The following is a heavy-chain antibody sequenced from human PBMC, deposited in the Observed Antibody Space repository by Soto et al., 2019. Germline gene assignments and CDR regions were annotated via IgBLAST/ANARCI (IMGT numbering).Heavy chain of an antibody. V-gene: IGHV3-23*01. CDR1: GFSCSDYD. CDR3: AKRSPYSSGWYSPIFDY. J-gene: IGHJ4*02. CDR2: ISESGGST. D-gene: IGHD6-13*01. Sequence: PGGSLRLSCAASGFSCSDYDMSWVRQAPGKGLEWVSVISESGGSTHYADSVRGRFTVSRDNSKNSLSLRMNSLRDEDTAVYFCAKRSPYSSGWYSPIFDYWGQGALVTVSS.